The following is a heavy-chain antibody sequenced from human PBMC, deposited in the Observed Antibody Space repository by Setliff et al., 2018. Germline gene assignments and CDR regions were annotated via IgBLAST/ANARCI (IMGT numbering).Heavy chain of an antibody. CDR3: VKAAAGTSDMVY. D-gene: IGHD6-13*01. V-gene: IGHV3-7*03. CDR1: GLSYINDW. J-gene: IGHJ4*02. CDR2: INPHGSEK. Sequence: GGSLRLSCTASGLSYINDWVSWVRQAPGKGLEWLASINPHGSEKYYADSMKGRFTISRDNAKNSLYLQMNSLRAEDTAVYYCVKAAAGTSDMVYWGQGTLVTVSS.